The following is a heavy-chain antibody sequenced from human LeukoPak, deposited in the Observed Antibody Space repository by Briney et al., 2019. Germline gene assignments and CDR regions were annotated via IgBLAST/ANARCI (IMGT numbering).Heavy chain of an antibody. J-gene: IGHJ4*02. Sequence: SETLSLTCTVSGGSISSGGYYWSWIRQHPGKGLEWIGYIYYSGSTYYNPSLKSRVTISVDTSENQFSLKLSSVTAADTAVYYCARAFSPDYYDSSGYYWTRGNYFDYWGQGTLVTVSS. CDR3: ARAFSPDYYDSSGYYWTRGNYFDY. CDR1: GGSISSGGYY. CDR2: IYYSGST. V-gene: IGHV4-31*03. D-gene: IGHD3-22*01.